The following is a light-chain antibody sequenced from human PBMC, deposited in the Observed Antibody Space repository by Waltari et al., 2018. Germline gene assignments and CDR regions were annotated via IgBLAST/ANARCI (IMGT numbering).Light chain of an antibody. V-gene: IGKV1-5*03. CDR1: QSISSW. J-gene: IGKJ1*01. CDR2: KAS. CDR3: QQYNSYPWT. Sequence: DIQMTQSPSTLSASVGDRVTITCRASQSISSWLAWYQQKPGKAPKLLIYKASSLESVVPSRFSGSGSGTEFTLTISSLQPDDFATYYCQQYNSYPWTFGQGTQVEL.